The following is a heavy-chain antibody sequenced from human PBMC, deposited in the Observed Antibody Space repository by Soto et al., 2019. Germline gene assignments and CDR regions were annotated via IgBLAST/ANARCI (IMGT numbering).Heavy chain of an antibody. D-gene: IGHD3-22*01. J-gene: IGHJ4*02. CDR2: IYHSGNT. V-gene: IGHV4-30-2*01. Sequence: SETLSLTCAVSGASLSSGYYSWTWIRQPPGRGLEWIVYIYHSGNTYYNPSLKSRVTISVVRSKNQFFLDLNYVTAADTAVYYCARFGHSGGYFPSYFDSWRQGTLVTVSS. CDR3: ARFGHSGGYFPSYFDS. CDR1: GASLSSGYYS.